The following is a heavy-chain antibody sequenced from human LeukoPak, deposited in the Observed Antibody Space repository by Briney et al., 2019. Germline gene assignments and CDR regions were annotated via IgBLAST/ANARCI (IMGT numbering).Heavy chain of an antibody. CDR3: ARGKRKYYYDSSGYPYYFDY. J-gene: IGHJ4*02. Sequence: SETLSLTCTVSGGSISSHYWSWFRQPPGKGLEWIGYIYYSGTTNYNPSLKSRVTISVDTSKKQFSLKLSSVTAADTAVYYCARGKRKYYYDSSGYPYYFDYWGQGTLVTVSS. V-gene: IGHV4-59*11. CDR2: IYYSGTT. D-gene: IGHD3-22*01. CDR1: GGSISSHY.